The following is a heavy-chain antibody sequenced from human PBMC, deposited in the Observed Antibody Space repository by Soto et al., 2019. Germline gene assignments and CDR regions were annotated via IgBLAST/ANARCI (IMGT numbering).Heavy chain of an antibody. CDR3: AKDSASHAYLLAY. CDR1: GFTFSRYG. V-gene: IGHV3-30-3*01. Sequence: GGSLRLSCAASGFTFSRYGLHWVRQAPGKGLEWVAVISYDGSNKYYADSVKGRFTISRDNSKNTLYLQMNSLRAEDTAVYYCAKDSASHAYLLAYWGQGTLLPVSS. CDR2: ISYDGSNK. J-gene: IGHJ4*02. D-gene: IGHD3-16*01.